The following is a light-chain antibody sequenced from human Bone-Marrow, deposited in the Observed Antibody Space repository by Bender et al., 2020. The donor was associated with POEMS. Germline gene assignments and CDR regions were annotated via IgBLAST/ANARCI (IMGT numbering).Light chain of an antibody. CDR1: VLAKRY. CDR3: QSYDNSLGGWV. J-gene: IGLJ3*02. Sequence: SYDLTQPSSVSVSPGQTARITCSGDVLAKRYARWFQQKPGQAPVLVIYKDSERPSGIPERFSGSKSGTSASLAITGLQAEDEGDYYCQSYDNSLGGWVFGGGTKLTVL. CDR2: KDS. V-gene: IGLV3-27*01.